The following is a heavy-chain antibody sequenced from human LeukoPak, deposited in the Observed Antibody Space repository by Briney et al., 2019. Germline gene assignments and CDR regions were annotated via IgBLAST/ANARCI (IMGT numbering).Heavy chain of an antibody. CDR3: DVSSSWYSGFDY. V-gene: IGHV4-39*01. CDR1: GGSISSSSYD. CDR2: ISYSGST. J-gene: IGHJ4*02. D-gene: IGHD6-13*01. Sequence: SETLSLTCTVSGGSISSSSYDWGWIRQPPVKGLEWIGSISYSGSTYYSPSLKSRITISVDTSKNQFSLKLSSVTAADTAVYYCDVSSSWYSGFDYWGQGTLVTDSP.